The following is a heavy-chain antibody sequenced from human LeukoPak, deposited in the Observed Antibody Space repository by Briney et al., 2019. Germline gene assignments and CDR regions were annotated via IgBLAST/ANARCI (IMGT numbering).Heavy chain of an antibody. CDR1: GFSFSGHW. Sequence: GGSLRLSCTASGFSFSGHWMRWARQLPGKGLEWVSAICGSGGSTYYADSVKGRFTISRDNYKNTLYLQINSLRAEDTAVYYCAKDQGITIFGVVITYYFDYWGQGTLVTVSS. V-gene: IGHV3-23*01. D-gene: IGHD3-3*01. J-gene: IGHJ4*02. CDR3: AKDQGITIFGVVITYYFDY. CDR2: ICGSGGST.